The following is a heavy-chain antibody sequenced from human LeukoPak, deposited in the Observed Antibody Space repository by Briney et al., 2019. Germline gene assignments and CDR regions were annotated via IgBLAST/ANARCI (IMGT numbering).Heavy chain of an antibody. CDR3: AKDLKRVLAVAPAAYFDY. V-gene: IGHV3-23*01. CDR1: GFTFSRYA. D-gene: IGHD2-2*01. J-gene: IGHJ4*02. CDR2: ISDRGDSP. Sequence: GGSLRLSCATSGFTFSRYAMAWVRQAPGKGLEWVSIISDRGDSPFYADSVKGRFTISRDNSKNTLYLQMNSLRAEDTAVYYCAKDLKRVLAVAPAAYFDYWGQGTLVTVSS.